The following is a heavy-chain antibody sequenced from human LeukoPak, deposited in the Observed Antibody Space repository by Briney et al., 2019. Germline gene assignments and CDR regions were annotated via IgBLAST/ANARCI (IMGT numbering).Heavy chain of an antibody. Sequence: GGSLRLSCAASGFTFSSYWMHWVRQATGKGLVWVSRINSDGSSTSYADSVKGRFTISRDNAKNTLYLQMNSLRAEDTAVYYCARASAYQLRLHYYYGMDVWGQGTTVTVSS. CDR1: GFTFSSYW. J-gene: IGHJ6*02. CDR2: INSDGSST. D-gene: IGHD2-2*01. CDR3: ARASAYQLRLHYYYGMDV. V-gene: IGHV3-74*01.